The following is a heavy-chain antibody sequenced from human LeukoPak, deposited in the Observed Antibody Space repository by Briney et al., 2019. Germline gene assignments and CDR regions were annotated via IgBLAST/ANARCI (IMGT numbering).Heavy chain of an antibody. D-gene: IGHD6-13*01. V-gene: IGHV4-59*01. Sequence: PSETLSLTCTVSGGSIRSYYWSWIRQPPGKGLECIGYIYYSGSTNYNPSLKSRVTISVDTSKNQFSLKLSSVTAADTAVYYCASGSSSSWTEWFDPWGQGTLVTVSS. CDR1: GGSIRSYY. CDR3: ASGSSSSWTEWFDP. CDR2: IYYSGST. J-gene: IGHJ5*02.